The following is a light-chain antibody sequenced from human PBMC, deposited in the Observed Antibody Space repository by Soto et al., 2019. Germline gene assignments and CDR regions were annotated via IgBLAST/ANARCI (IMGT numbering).Light chain of an antibody. CDR3: AAWDDSLNAVV. V-gene: IGLV1-44*01. Sequence: QSVLTQPPSASGIPGQTVTISCSGSSSNLGGNTVNWYQQLPGTAPKLLIYTNNHRPSGVPDRFSGSKSGTTASLAINGLRSEDEADFYCAAWDDSLNAVVFGGGTQLTVL. CDR2: TNN. CDR1: SSNLGGNT. J-gene: IGLJ2*01.